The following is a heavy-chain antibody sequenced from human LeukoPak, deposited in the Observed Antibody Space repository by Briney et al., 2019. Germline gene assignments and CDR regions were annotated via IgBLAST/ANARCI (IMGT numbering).Heavy chain of an antibody. V-gene: IGHV3-23*01. Sequence: GGSLRLSCAASGFPFNPQDMRWVRQAPGKGLEWVSSIHADGVGTFYADSVRGRFTISRDNSKNTLDLQMNSLRVEDTAVYYCGKGRVSEWGQGTLVTVSS. CDR1: GFPFNPQD. CDR2: IHADGVGT. CDR3: GKGRVSE. D-gene: IGHD6-19*01. J-gene: IGHJ4*02.